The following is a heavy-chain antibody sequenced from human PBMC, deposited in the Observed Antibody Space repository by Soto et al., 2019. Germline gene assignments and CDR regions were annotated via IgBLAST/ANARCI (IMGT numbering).Heavy chain of an antibody. CDR2: ISHDGRKQ. CDR1: VFTFSSYG. Sequence: SVGSLRLSCESSVFTFSSYGMHWVRHAPGKGLEWVAVISHDGRKQYYADSVKGRLTISRDNSKNTLYLQMNSLRAEDTAVYYCAKEQQIKEYTTLEYWGQGTLGIVS. CDR3: AKEQQIKEYTTLEY. J-gene: IGHJ4*02. V-gene: IGHV3-30*18. D-gene: IGHD1-26*01.